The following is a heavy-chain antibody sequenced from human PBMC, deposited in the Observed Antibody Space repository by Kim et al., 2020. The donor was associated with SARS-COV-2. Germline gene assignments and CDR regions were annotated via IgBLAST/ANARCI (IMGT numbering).Heavy chain of an antibody. V-gene: IGHV3-33*01. CDR1: GFTFSSYG. CDR2: IWYDGSNK. Sequence: GGSLRLSCAASGFTFSSYGMHWVRQAPGKGLEWVAVIWYDGSNKYYADSVKGRFTISRDNSKNTLYLQMNSLRAEDTAVYYCARSGSRRWDYYYGMDVWGQGTTVTVSS. CDR3: ARSGSRRWDYYYGMDV. D-gene: IGHD3-10*01. J-gene: IGHJ6*02.